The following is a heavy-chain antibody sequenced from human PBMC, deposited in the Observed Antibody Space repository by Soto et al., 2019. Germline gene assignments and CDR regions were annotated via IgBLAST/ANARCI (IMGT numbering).Heavy chain of an antibody. CDR2: IGGDGEST. V-gene: IGHV3-23*01. J-gene: IGHJ5*02. Sequence: GGSLRLSCAASGFTFSRYAMSWVRQIPGKGLECVSAIGGDGESTHYADSVKGRFTISRDNSKNTLYLQLNSLRVEDTAVYYCAKVGGFDPWGQGTLVTVS. CDR1: GFTFSRYA. D-gene: IGHD4-17*01. CDR3: AKVGGFDP.